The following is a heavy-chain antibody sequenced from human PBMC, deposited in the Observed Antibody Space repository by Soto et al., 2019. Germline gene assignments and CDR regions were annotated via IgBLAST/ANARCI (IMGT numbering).Heavy chain of an antibody. Sequence: ASVKVSCKASGGTFTSYDINWVRQATGQGLEWMGWMNPNSGNTGYAQKFQGRVTMTRNTSISTAYMELSSLRSEDTAVYYCARARQGGTIFGVVIIQEAYYYYGMDVWGQGTTVTVSS. J-gene: IGHJ6*02. CDR1: GGTFTSYD. CDR2: MNPNSGNT. V-gene: IGHV1-8*01. D-gene: IGHD3-3*01. CDR3: ARARQGGTIFGVVIIQEAYYYYGMDV.